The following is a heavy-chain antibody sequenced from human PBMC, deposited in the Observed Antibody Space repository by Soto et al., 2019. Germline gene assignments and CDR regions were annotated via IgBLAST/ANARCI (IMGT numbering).Heavy chain of an antibody. CDR1: GYTFTSYD. J-gene: IGHJ5*02. CDR2: MNPNSGNT. CDR3: ATGPVLKLRLSESLRYWFDP. V-gene: IGHV1-8*01. D-gene: IGHD3-16*01. Sequence: ASVKVSCKASGYTFTSYDINWVRQATGQGLEWMGWMNPNSGNTGYAQKFQGRVTMTRNTSISTAYMELSSLRSEDTAVYYCATGPVLKLRLSESLRYWFDPWGQGTLVTVSS.